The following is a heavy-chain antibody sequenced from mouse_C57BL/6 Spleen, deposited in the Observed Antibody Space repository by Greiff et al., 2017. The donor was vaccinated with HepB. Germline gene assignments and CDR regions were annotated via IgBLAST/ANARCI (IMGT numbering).Heavy chain of an antibody. V-gene: IGHV5-4*01. CDR2: ISDGGSYT. J-gene: IGHJ2*01. Sequence: VQVVESGGGLVKPGGSLKLSCAASGFTFSSYAMSWVRQTPEKRLEWVATISDGGSYTYYPDNVKGRFTISRDNAKNNLYLQMSHLKSEDTAMYYCARDDYYGSSEGYFDYWGQGTTLTVSS. CDR1: GFTFSSYA. CDR3: ARDDYYGSSEGYFDY. D-gene: IGHD1-1*01.